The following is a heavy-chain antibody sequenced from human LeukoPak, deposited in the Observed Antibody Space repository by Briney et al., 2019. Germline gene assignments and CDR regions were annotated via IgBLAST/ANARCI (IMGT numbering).Heavy chain of an antibody. V-gene: IGHV1-8*02. Sequence: ASVKVSCKASGYTFTSYDINWVRQATGQGLEWMGWMNPNSGNTGYAQKFQGRVTITADTTSDTAYMELSGLRSDDTAVYYCATFGIAAAGTEDDYWGQGTLVTVSP. CDR3: ATFGIAAAGTEDDY. J-gene: IGHJ4*02. D-gene: IGHD6-13*01. CDR1: GYTFTSYD. CDR2: MNPNSGNT.